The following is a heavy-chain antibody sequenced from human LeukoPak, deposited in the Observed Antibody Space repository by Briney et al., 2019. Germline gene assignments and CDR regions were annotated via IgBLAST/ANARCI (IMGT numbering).Heavy chain of an antibody. J-gene: IGHJ4*02. CDR3: ARSGYSSSWSWYYFDY. CDR2: IIPIFGTA. V-gene: IGHV1-69*01. Sequence: SVKVSCKASGGTFSSYAISWVRQAPGQGLEWMGGIIPIFGTANYAQKFQGSVTITADESTSTAYMELSSLRSEDTAVYYCARSGYSSSWSWYYFDYWGQGTLVTVSS. CDR1: GGTFSSYA. D-gene: IGHD6-13*01.